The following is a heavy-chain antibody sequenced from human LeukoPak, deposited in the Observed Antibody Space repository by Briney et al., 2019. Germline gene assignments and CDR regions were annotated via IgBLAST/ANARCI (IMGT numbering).Heavy chain of an antibody. J-gene: IGHJ3*02. V-gene: IGHV3-30*04. Sequence: GSLRLSCASSGFTFSSYAMHWVRQAPGKGLEWVAVISYDGSNKYYADSVKGRFTISRDNSKNTLYLQMNSLRAEDTAVYYCARGVSGSDAFDIWGQGTMVTVSS. CDR3: ARGVSGSDAFDI. CDR2: ISYDGSNK. D-gene: IGHD1-26*01. CDR1: GFTFSSYA.